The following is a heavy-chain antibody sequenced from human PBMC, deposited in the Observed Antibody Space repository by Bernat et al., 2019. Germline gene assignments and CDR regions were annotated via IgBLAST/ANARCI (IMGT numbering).Heavy chain of an antibody. Sequence: EVQLVESGGGLVKPGGSLRLSCAASGFTFSSYSMNWVRQAPGKGLEWVSSISSSSSYIYYAYSEKGRFTISRDNANNSLYLQMNSLRAEDTAVYYCATSGYDYYFDYWGQGTLVTVSS. CDR1: GFTFSSYS. CDR3: ATSGYDYYFDY. J-gene: IGHJ4*02. V-gene: IGHV3-21*01. D-gene: IGHD5-12*01. CDR2: ISSSSSYI.